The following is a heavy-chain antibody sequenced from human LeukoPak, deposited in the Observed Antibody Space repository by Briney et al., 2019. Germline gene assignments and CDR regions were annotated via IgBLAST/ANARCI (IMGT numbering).Heavy chain of an antibody. CDR3: VRAYSSGWYGSGALDI. V-gene: IGHV4-39*07. D-gene: IGHD6-19*01. CDR1: GGSISSSSYY. Sequence: SETLSLTCTVSGGSISSSSYYWGWIRQPPGKGLEWIGSIYYSGSTYYNPSLKSRVTISVDTSKNQFSLKLSSVTAADTAVYYCVRAYSSGWYGSGALDIWGQGTMVTVSS. J-gene: IGHJ3*02. CDR2: IYYSGST.